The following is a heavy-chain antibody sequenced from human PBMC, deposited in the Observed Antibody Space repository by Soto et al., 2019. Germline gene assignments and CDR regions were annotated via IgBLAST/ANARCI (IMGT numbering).Heavy chain of an antibody. V-gene: IGHV3-73*01. J-gene: IGHJ3*02. CDR2: IRSKASSYAT. CDR3: TTIGYDDAFDI. CDR1: GFTFSGSA. D-gene: IGHD5-12*01. Sequence: GGSLRLSCAASGFTFSGSAMNWVRQASGKGLEWVGRIRSKASSYATAYAASVKGRFTISRDDSKNTAYLQMNSLKTEDTAVYYCTTIGYDDAFDIWGKGTMVTVSS.